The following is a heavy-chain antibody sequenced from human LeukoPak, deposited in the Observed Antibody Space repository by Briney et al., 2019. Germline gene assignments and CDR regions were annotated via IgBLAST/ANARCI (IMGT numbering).Heavy chain of an antibody. V-gene: IGHV3-48*03. CDR2: ISSSGSTI. Sequence: GGSLTLSCAASGFTFSSYEMNWVRQAPGKGLEWVSYISSSGSTIYYADSVKGRFTISRDNAKNSLYLQMNSLRAEDTAVYYCARGKYYYDSSGYYYYYGMDVWGQGTTVTVSS. CDR3: ARGKYYYDSSGYYYYYGMDV. CDR1: GFTFSSYE. J-gene: IGHJ6*02. D-gene: IGHD3-22*01.